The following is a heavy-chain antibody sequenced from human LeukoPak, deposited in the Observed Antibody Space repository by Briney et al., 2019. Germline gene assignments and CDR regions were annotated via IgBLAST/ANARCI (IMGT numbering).Heavy chain of an antibody. D-gene: IGHD2-2*01. CDR2: IIPIFGTA. V-gene: IGHV1-69*13. Sequence: GASVKVSCKASGGTFSSYAISWVRQAPGQGLEWMGGIIPIFGTANYAQKFQGRVTITADESTSTAYMELSSLRSEDTAVYYCAXXXXGYCSSTSCYAPYYYYYMDVWGKGTTVTISS. J-gene: IGHJ6*03. CDR1: GGTFSSYA. CDR3: AXXXXGYCSSTSCYAPYYYYYMDV.